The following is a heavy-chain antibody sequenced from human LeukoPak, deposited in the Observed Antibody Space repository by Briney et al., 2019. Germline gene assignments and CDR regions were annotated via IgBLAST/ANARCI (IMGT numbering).Heavy chain of an antibody. CDR1: GYTFTSYG. V-gene: IGHV1-18*01. CDR3: ARFLLGYCSSTSCTRAPEDAFDI. D-gene: IGHD2-2*01. J-gene: IGHJ3*02. Sequence: ASVKVSCRASGYTFTSYGISWVRQAPGQGLEWMGWISAYNGNTNYAQKLQGRVTMTTDTSTSTAYMELRSLRSDDTAVYYCARFLLGYCSSTSCTRAPEDAFDIWGQGTMVTVSS. CDR2: ISAYNGNT.